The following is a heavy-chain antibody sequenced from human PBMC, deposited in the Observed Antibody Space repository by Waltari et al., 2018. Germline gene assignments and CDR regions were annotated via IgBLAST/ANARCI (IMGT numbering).Heavy chain of an antibody. CDR3: VKRKYQLRAFDI. D-gene: IGHD2-2*01. CDR1: GGSCRGSY. Sequence: QVQLQQWGAGLLKPSETLSLTCAVYGGSCRGSYCGGIRQPPGKGLVWIGEMNHSGSTNYNPSLKSRVTISVDTSKNQFSLKLSSVTAADTAVYYCVKRKYQLRAFDIWGQGTMVTVSS. V-gene: IGHV4-34*01. J-gene: IGHJ3*02. CDR2: MNHSGST.